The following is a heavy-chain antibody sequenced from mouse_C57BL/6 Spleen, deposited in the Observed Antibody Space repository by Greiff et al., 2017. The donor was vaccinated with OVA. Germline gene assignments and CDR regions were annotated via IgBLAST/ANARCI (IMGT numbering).Heavy chain of an antibody. CDR3: ARGGVLYWYFDV. CDR2: IYPGSGNT. V-gene: IGHV1-76*01. CDR1: GYTFTDYY. J-gene: IGHJ1*03. Sequence: QVQLQQSGAELVRPGASVKLSCKASGYTFTDYYINWVKQRPGQGLEWIARIYPGSGNTYYNEKFKGKATLTAEKSSSTAYMQLSSLTSEDSAVYFCARGGVLYWYFDVWGTGTTVTVSS.